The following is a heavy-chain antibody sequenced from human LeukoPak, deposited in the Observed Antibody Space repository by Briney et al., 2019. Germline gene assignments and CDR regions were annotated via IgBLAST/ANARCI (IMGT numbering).Heavy chain of an antibody. D-gene: IGHD3-10*01. CDR2: IYYSGST. CDR1: GGSISSSSYY. V-gene: IGHV4-39*07. Sequence: SETLSLTCTVSGGSISSSSYYWGWIRQPPGKGLEWIGSIYYSGSTYYNPSLKSRVTISVDTSKNQFSLKLSSVTAADTAVYYCAKGRGGSFPGRPWGQGTLVTVSS. CDR3: AKGRGGSFPGRP. J-gene: IGHJ5*02.